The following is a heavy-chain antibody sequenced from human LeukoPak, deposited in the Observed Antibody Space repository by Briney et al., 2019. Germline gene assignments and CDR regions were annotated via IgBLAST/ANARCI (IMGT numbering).Heavy chain of an antibody. CDR3: AKDTSWISGGFDY. V-gene: IGHV3-23*01. D-gene: IGHD2-2*01. CDR2: ISGSGGST. CDR1: GFTFSSYA. J-gene: IGHJ4*02. Sequence: GGSLRLSCAASGFTFSSYAMSWVRQAPGKGLEWVSAISGSGGSTYYADSAKGRFTISRDNSKNTLYLQLNSLRAEDTAVYYCAKDTSWISGGFDYWGQGTLVTVSS.